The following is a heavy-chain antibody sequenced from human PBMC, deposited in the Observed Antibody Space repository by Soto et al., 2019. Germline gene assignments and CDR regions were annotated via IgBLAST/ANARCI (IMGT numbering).Heavy chain of an antibody. D-gene: IGHD2-2*01. J-gene: IGHJ4*02. V-gene: IGHV3-23*01. CDR3: AKDEWAVVVPLSPYDH. CDR2: ISGSGGST. Sequence: PGNGLEWVSAISGSGGSTYYADSVTGRFTISRDNSKNTLYLQMNSLRAEDTAVYYCAKDEWAVVVPLSPYDHWGQGALV.